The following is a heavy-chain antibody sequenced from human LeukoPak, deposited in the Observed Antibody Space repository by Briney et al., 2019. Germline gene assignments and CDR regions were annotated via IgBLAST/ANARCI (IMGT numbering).Heavy chain of an antibody. Sequence: GGSLRLSCAASRFAFSTYSMNWVRQAPGMGLEWVSSISSGSTNIYYADSVKGRFTISRDNAKNSLYLQMNSLRAEDTALYYCARVGYSSSWRERYKYYFDYWGQGTLVTVSS. V-gene: IGHV3-21*01. J-gene: IGHJ4*02. CDR1: RFAFSTYS. CDR2: ISSGSTNI. D-gene: IGHD6-13*01. CDR3: ARVGYSSSWRERYKYYFDY.